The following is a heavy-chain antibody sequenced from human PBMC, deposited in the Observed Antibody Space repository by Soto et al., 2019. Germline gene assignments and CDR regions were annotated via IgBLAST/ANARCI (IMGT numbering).Heavy chain of an antibody. CDR3: ARYDSSGYYWPYYYYGMDV. CDR1: GFTFSSYS. Sequence: PGGSLRLSCAASGFTFSSYSMNWVRQAPGKGLDWVSYISSSSSTIYYADSVKGRFTISRDNAKNSLYLQMNSLRAEDTAVYYCARYDSSGYYWPYYYYGMDVWGQGTTVTVS. CDR2: ISSSSSTI. D-gene: IGHD3-22*01. J-gene: IGHJ6*02. V-gene: IGHV3-48*01.